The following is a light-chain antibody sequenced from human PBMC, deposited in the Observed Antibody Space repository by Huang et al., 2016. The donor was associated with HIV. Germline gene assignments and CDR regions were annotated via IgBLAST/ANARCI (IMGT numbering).Light chain of an antibody. CDR1: QSLLHSDGNNY. CDR2: LGS. J-gene: IGKJ2*01. CDR3: MQGLRTPRT. Sequence: VMTQSPLSLPVTPGEPASISCRSSQSLLHSDGNNYFDWYLQKPGQSPQLLIYLGSNRASGVPERFSGSGSGTDFTLKISRVEAEDVGVYYCMQGLRTPRTFGQGTRLEIK. V-gene: IGKV2-28*01.